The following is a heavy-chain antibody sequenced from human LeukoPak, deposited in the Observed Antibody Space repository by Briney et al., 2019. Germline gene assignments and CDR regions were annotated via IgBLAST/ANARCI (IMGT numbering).Heavy chain of an antibody. V-gene: IGHV4-38-2*01. CDR3: ARNSSGWSFDY. D-gene: IGHD6-19*01. CDR1: GYSISSGYY. Sequence: PSETLSLTCAVSGYSISSGYYWGWIRQPPGKGLEWIGSIYHSGSTYYNPSLKSRVTISVDTSKKQFSLKLSSVTAADTAVYYCARNSSGWSFDYWGQGTLVTVSS. J-gene: IGHJ4*01. CDR2: IYHSGST.